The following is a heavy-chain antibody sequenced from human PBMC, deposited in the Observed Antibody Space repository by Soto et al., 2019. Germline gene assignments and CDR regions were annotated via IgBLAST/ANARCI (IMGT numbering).Heavy chain of an antibody. CDR1: GGSVSSTTYY. Sequence: QLQLKESGPGLVKPSETLSLTCTVSGGSVSSTTYYWTWIRQPPGKGLEWIGSIYYSGSTYYNTSLKSRITVSVDPSKNPLSLKLGSAAAADPAVYYCTIYPRIAFFGVPFDSWGRGALVTVSS. J-gene: IGHJ4*02. CDR3: TIYPRIAFFGVPFDS. D-gene: IGHD3-16*01. V-gene: IGHV4-39*01. CDR2: IYYSGST.